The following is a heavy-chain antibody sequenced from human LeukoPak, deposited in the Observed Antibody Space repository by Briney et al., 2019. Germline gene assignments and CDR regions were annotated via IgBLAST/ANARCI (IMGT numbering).Heavy chain of an antibody. D-gene: IGHD4-23*01. CDR2: IYYSGRS. V-gene: IGHV4-38-2*02. CDR3: AVSTVGAPVPQPFDI. J-gene: IGHJ3*02. Sequence: PSETLSLICSVSGYSFRSDYYWGWIRQPPGKGLEWIGSIYYSGRSYYNPSLESRVTISVDPSKIQFSLKLNYVAAADTAVYYCAVSTVGAPVPQPFDIWGQGTLVTVSS. CDR1: GYSFRSDYY.